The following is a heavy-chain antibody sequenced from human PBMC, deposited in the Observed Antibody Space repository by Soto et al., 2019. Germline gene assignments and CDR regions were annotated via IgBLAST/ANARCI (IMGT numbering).Heavy chain of an antibody. CDR2: MNSDGSST. CDR1: GFTFGNYW. CDR3: ATAEVDY. J-gene: IGHJ4*02. V-gene: IGHV3-74*01. Sequence: HPGGSLRLSCAASGFTFGNYWMHWVRQAPGRGLEWVSRMNSDGSSTNYADSVKGRFTVSRDNAKNTLYLQMNSLRAEDTAVYYCATAEVDYWGPGTLVTVSS.